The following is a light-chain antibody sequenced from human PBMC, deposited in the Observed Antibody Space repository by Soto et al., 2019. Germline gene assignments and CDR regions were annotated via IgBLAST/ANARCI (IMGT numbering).Light chain of an antibody. CDR3: SSYTSSSIV. Sequence: QSVLTQPASVSGSPGQSITISCNGTSSDIGGFNYVSWYQQHPGKAPTLIIYEVSNRPSGISHRFSGSKSGDTASLTISGLQAEDEADYYCSSYTSSSIVFGGGTKVTVL. CDR1: SSDIGGFNY. V-gene: IGLV2-14*03. CDR2: EVS. J-gene: IGLJ3*02.